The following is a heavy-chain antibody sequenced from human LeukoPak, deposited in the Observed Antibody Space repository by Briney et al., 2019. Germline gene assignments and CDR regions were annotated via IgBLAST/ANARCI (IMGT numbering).Heavy chain of an antibody. CDR3: AKDIAAAGKFNY. CDR2: ISYDGSNK. CDR1: GFTFMTYG. D-gene: IGHD6-13*01. J-gene: IGHJ4*02. Sequence: GGSLRLSCAASGFTFMTYGMHWVRQAPGKGLEWVAVISYDGSNKYYADSVKGRFTISRDNSKNTLYLQMNSLRAEDTAVYYCAKDIAAAGKFNYWGQGTLVTVSS. V-gene: IGHV3-30*18.